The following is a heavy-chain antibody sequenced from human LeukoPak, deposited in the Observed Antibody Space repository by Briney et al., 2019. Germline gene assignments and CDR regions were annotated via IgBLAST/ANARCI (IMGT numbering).Heavy chain of an antibody. CDR2: IYHSGTT. V-gene: IGHV4-4*02. CDR1: GGSISSSNW. D-gene: IGHD6-19*01. Sequence: PSETLSLTCAVSGGSISSSNWWSWVRQSPGKGLEWIGEIYHSGTTNYNPSLKSRVAISVDKSNNHFSLKLTSVTAADTAVYYCARKNIAVTGRAFDYWGQGILVTVSS. CDR3: ARKNIAVTGRAFDY. J-gene: IGHJ4*02.